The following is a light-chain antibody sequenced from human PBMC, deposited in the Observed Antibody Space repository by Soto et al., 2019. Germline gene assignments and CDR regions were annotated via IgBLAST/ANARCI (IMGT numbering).Light chain of an antibody. CDR2: GAS. CDR1: QSITSTS. V-gene: IGKV3D-20*01. CDR3: QHYGSLPPYN. Sequence: EIVMTHSPATLAVSPCERATLSSSAVQSITSTSIAWYQHKPGLAPRLLVYGASRRATGIPDRFSGSGSGTDFTLTISRLEPEDFAVHYCQHYGSLPPYNFGRGTKVDI. J-gene: IGKJ2*01.